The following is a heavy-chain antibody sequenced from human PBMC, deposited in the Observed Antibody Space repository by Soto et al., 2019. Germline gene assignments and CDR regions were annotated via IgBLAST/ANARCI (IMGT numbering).Heavy chain of an antibody. CDR2: ISYDGSNK. V-gene: IGHV3-30*18. J-gene: IGHJ6*02. CDR1: GGTCSSYG. CDR3: AKDLTSGVYDFWSGYSYYYYYYGVDV. D-gene: IGHD3-3*01. Sequence: VVSLRLSCAASGGTCSSYGMHCVRQAPGKGLEWVAVISYDGSNKYYADSVKGRFTISRDNSKNTLYLQMNSLRAEDTAVYYCAKDLTSGVYDFWSGYSYYYYYYGVDVWGQGTTVTVSS.